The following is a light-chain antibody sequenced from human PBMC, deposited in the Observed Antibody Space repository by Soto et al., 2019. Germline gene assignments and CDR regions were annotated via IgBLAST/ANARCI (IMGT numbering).Light chain of an antibody. CDR1: QSVSSSY. CDR2: GAS. Sequence: EIVLTQSPGTLSLSPGERATLSCRASQSVSSSYLAWYQQKPGQAPRLIIYGASSRATGIPDRFSGSGSGKDFTLTISRLEPEDFAVYYCQQYGSSPFTFGPGTKVDIK. V-gene: IGKV3-20*01. J-gene: IGKJ3*01. CDR3: QQYGSSPFT.